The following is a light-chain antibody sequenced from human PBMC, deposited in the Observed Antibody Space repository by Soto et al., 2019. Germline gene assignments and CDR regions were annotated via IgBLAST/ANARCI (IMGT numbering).Light chain of an antibody. Sequence: QSALTQPRSVSGSPGQSVTISCTGTSSDVGAYNYVSWYQHLPGKAPKLMIYDVSKRPSGVPDRFSGSKSGNTASLTISGLQTEDEADYYCCSYAGTLYVLGTGTKVTVL. V-gene: IGLV2-11*01. CDR1: SSDVGAYNY. CDR2: DVS. J-gene: IGLJ1*01. CDR3: CSYAGTLYV.